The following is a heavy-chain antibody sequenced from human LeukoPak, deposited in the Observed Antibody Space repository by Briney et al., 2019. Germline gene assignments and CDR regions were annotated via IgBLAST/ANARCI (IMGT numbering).Heavy chain of an antibody. CDR3: ARERRDGYGARVDYFDY. V-gene: IGHV4-59*01. Sequence: KPSETLSLTCTVSGGSISSYYWSWLRQPPGKGLEWIGYIYYSGSTNYNPSLKSRVTISVDTSKNQFSLKLSSVTAADTAVYYCARERRDGYGARVDYFDYWGQGTLVTVSS. J-gene: IGHJ4*02. CDR2: IYYSGST. D-gene: IGHD5-24*01. CDR1: GGSISSYY.